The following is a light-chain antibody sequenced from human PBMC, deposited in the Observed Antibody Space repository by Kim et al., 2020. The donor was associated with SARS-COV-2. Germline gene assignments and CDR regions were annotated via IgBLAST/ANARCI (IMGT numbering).Light chain of an antibody. CDR2: GEN. J-gene: IGLJ3*02. V-gene: IGLV3-19*01. Sequence: LGQTLCSTGPRDSLRSDYASWYKQKRGQAPVLVIYGENNPPSGIPDRFSGSSSDNTASLTITGAQADDEADYYCKARDSSGTPRVSAVGPQLTVL. CDR1: SLRSDY. CDR3: KARDSSGTPRV.